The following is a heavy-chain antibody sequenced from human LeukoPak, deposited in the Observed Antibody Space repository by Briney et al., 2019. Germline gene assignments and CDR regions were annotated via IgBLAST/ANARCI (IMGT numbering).Heavy chain of an antibody. J-gene: IGHJ4*02. V-gene: IGHV4-31*03. D-gene: IGHD6-19*01. CDR2: IYYSGGT. Sequence: PSETLSLTCTVSGGSISSGGYYWSWIRQHPGKGLEWIGYIYYSGGTYYNPSLKSRVTISVDTSKNQFSLKLSSVTAADTAVYYCARRFVAENFFDYWGQGTLVTVSS. CDR3: ARRFVAENFFDY. CDR1: GGSISSGGYY.